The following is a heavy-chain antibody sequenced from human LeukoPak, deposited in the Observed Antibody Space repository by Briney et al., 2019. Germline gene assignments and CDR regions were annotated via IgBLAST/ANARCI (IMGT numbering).Heavy chain of an antibody. V-gene: IGHV3-53*04. Sequence: GGSLRLSCAASGFTVSSNYTSWVRQAPGKGLEWVSVIYSGGSTYYADSVKGRFTISRHNSKNTLYLQMNSLRAEDTAVYYCARLKRGLLPEYWGQGTLVTVSS. J-gene: IGHJ4*02. CDR3: ARLKRGLLPEY. D-gene: IGHD3-10*01. CDR1: GFTVSSNY. CDR2: IYSGGST.